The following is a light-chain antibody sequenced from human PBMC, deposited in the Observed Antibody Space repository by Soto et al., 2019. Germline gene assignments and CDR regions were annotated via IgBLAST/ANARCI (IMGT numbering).Light chain of an antibody. J-gene: IGKJ1*01. V-gene: IGKV1-39*01. CDR2: AAS. CDR1: QSVSSY. CDR3: QQTYSNSVT. Sequence: DIQMTQSPSSLSASVGDRVTITCRASQSVSSYLNWYQQKPGKAPKLLIHAASRLQSGVPSRFSGSGSGTDFTLTISSLQPEDFATYYCQQTYSNSVTFGQGTKVDIK.